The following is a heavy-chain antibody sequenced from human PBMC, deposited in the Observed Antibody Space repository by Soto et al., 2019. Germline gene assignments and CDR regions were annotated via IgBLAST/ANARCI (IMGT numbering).Heavy chain of an antibody. CDR3: ARLVSLAELRGYFDY. V-gene: IGHV4-39*01. Sequence: SETLSLTCTVSGGSISRSSYYWGWIRQPPGKGLEWIGSIYYSGSTYYNPSLKSRVTISVDTSKNQFSLKLSSVTAADTAVYYCARLVSLAELRGYFDYWGQGTLVTVSS. CDR1: GGSISRSSYY. CDR2: IYYSGST. D-gene: IGHD1-26*01. J-gene: IGHJ4*02.